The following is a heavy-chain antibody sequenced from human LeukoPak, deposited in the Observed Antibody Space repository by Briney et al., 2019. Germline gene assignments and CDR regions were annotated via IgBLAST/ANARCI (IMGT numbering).Heavy chain of an antibody. Sequence: ASVTVSCKASGYTFTSYYMHWVRQPPGQGLEWMGIINPSCGSTSYAQKFQGRVTMTRDTSTSTVYMELSSLRSEDTAVYYCARDFIPRTGDPGWYFDLWGRGTLVTVSS. D-gene: IGHD7-27*01. CDR2: INPSCGST. CDR1: GYTFTSYY. V-gene: IGHV1-46*01. J-gene: IGHJ2*01. CDR3: ARDFIPRTGDPGWYFDL.